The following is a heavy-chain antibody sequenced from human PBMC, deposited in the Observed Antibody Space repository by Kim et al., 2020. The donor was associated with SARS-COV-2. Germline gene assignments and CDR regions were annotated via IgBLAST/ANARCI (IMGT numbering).Heavy chain of an antibody. D-gene: IGHD2-15*01. CDR3: ARDAPIPPGGTLLFDY. CDR2: ISSSSSTI. Sequence: GGSLRLSCAASGFTFSSYSMNWVRQAPGKGLEWVSYISSSSSTIYYADSVKGRFTISRDNAKNSLYLQMNSLRAEDTAVYYCARDAPIPPGGTLLFDYWGQGTLVTVSS. CDR1: GFTFSSYS. V-gene: IGHV3-48*04. J-gene: IGHJ4*02.